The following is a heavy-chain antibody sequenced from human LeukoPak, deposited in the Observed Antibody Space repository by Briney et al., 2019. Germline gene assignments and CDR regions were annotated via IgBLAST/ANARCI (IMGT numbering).Heavy chain of an antibody. J-gene: IGHJ6*03. Sequence: KPSETLSLTCAVSGYSISSGYYCGWIRQPPGKGLEWIGSIYHSGSTYYNPSLKSRVTISVDTSKNQFSLKLSSVTAADAAVYYCARLAVRPFYYMDVWGKGTTVTVSS. V-gene: IGHV4-38-2*01. D-gene: IGHD2-2*01. CDR3: ARLAVRPFYYMDV. CDR1: GYSISSGYY. CDR2: IYHSGST.